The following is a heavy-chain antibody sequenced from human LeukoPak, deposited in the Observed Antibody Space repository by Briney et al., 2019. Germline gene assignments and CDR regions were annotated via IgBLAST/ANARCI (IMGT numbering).Heavy chain of an antibody. CDR1: GRSISRSSYH. CDR2: IYYSGST. V-gene: IGHV4-39*01. J-gene: IGHJ4*02. Sequence: SETLSLTCTVSGRSISRSSYHWGWIRQPPGKGLEWIGSIYYSGSTYYNPSLESRVTISVDTSKNQFSLKLSSVTAADTAVYYCARRFGGRWIWYFDYWGQGTLVTVSS. CDR3: ARRFGGRWIWYFDY. D-gene: IGHD1-26*01.